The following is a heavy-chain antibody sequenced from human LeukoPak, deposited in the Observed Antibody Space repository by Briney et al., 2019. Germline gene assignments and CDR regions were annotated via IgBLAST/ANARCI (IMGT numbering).Heavy chain of an antibody. D-gene: IGHD3-10*01. V-gene: IGHV4-34*01. Sequence: SETLSLTCAVYGGSFSGYYWSWIRQPPGKGLEWIGEINHSGGTNYNPSLKSRVTISVDTSKNQFSLKLSSVTAADTAVYYCARDITQGAFDIWGQGTMVTVSS. CDR1: GGSFSGYY. CDR2: INHSGGT. J-gene: IGHJ3*02. CDR3: ARDITQGAFDI.